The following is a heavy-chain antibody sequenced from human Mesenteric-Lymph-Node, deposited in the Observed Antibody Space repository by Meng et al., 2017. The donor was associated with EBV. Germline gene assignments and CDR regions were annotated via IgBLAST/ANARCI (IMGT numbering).Heavy chain of an antibody. V-gene: IGHV4-4*03. CDR1: GGAISSRAW. CDR2: ILHHGLP. J-gene: IGHJ4*02. CDR3: ARDRGGGYDRGYYFDY. Sequence: LRGTGPGLGNPPGPPAPSWLVLGGAISSRAWVGGAPRPPGRGREWIGEILHHGLPNYNPSLKSRVTTSLDKSKTQFNLKMSFAPAADTGVYYCARDRGGGYDRGYYFDYWGQGTLVTVSS. D-gene: IGHD3-22*01.